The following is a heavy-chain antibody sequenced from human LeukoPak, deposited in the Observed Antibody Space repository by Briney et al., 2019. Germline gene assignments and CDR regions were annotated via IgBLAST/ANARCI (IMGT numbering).Heavy chain of an antibody. Sequence: GRSLRLSCAASGFTFSNAWMSWVRQAPGKGLEWVGRIKSKTDGGTTDYAAPVKGRFTISRDDSKNTLYLQMNSLKTEDTAVYYCTTGITMVRGVIHLIDYWGQGTLVTVSS. D-gene: IGHD3-10*01. CDR3: TTGITMVRGVIHLIDY. V-gene: IGHV3-15*01. CDR1: GFTFSNAW. CDR2: IKSKTDGGTT. J-gene: IGHJ4*02.